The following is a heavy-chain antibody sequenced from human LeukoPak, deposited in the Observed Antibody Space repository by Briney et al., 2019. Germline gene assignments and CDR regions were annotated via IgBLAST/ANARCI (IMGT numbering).Heavy chain of an antibody. CDR1: RFTLSEFS. CDR3: ATEGVVVAAVFDY. Sequence: SLNPSSTLSRFTLSEFSIGSVPQAPRKGPGWMGGFDPEDGETIYAQKFQGRVTMTEDTSTDTAYMGLSSLRSEDTAVYYCATEGVVVAAVFDYWGQGTLVTVSS. J-gene: IGHJ4*02. CDR2: FDPEDGET. D-gene: IGHD2-15*01. V-gene: IGHV1-24*01.